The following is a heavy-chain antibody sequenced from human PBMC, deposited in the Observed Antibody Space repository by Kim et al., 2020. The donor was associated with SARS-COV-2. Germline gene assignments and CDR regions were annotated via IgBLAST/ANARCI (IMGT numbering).Heavy chain of an antibody. V-gene: IGHV7-4-1*02. D-gene: IGHD2-15*01. Sequence: ASVKVSCKASGYTFTSYAMNWVRQAPGQGLEWMGWINTNTGKSTYAKGFTGRFVFSLDTSVSTAYLQISSLKAEDTAVYYCARGMLLEGYYYYGMDVWGQGTPVTVSS. CDR3: ARGMLLEGYYYYGMDV. CDR2: INTNTGKS. J-gene: IGHJ6*02. CDR1: GYTFTSYA.